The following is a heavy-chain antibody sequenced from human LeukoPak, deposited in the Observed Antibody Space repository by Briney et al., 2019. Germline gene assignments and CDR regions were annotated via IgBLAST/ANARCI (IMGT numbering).Heavy chain of an antibody. CDR1: GFTFSNYG. D-gene: IGHD6-19*01. CDR3: AKALVLTVAGTYYVDH. V-gene: IGHV3-30*02. CDR2: IRFDESRT. Sequence: GGSLRLSCAASGFTFSNYGMHWVRQAPGKGLEWVAFIRFDESRTFYGDSVKGRFIISRDTSENTLFLHMHSLRPEDTAVYYCAKALVLTVAGTYYVDHWGQGTLVTVSS. J-gene: IGHJ4*02.